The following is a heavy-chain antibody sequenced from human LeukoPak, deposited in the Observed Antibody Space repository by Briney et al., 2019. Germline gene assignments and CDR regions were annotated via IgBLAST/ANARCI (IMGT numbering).Heavy chain of an antibody. CDR3: VRRGDASSGWGDHDF. J-gene: IGHJ4*02. D-gene: IGHD6-19*01. CDR1: GFTFNRNA. CDR2: IGGSGDKT. Sequence: GGSLRLSCAASGFTFNRNAISWVRQAPGKGREWVSTIGGSGDKTFYADSVKGRFTISRDNSKNMVHLQMNSLTGEDTALYYCVRRGDASSGWGDHDFWGQGALVTVSS. V-gene: IGHV3-23*01.